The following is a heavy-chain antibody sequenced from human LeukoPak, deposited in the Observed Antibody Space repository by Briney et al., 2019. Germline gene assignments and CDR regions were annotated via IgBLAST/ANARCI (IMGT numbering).Heavy chain of an antibody. CDR1: GFTFSDFY. CDR2: ISPTGSYT. J-gene: IGHJ6*02. Sequence: TGGSLRLSCAASGFTFSDFYMSWVRQAPGKGLEWVSYISPTGSYTNYADSVRGRFTISRDNAKNSLFLQMNSLRAEDTAPYYCARGHYGMDVWGQGTTVTVSS. CDR3: ARGHYGMDV. V-gene: IGHV3-11*06.